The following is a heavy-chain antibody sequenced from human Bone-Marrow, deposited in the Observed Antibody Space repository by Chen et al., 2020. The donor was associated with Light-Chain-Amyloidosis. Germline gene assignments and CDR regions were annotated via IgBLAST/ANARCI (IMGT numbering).Heavy chain of an antibody. J-gene: IGHJ4*02. CDR3: VRDNDKQEALPGT. CDR1: GDSFSMYR. V-gene: IGHV1-18*04. D-gene: IGHD1-7*01. CDR2: IRFYNGHT. Sequence: QVQLVQSGAELKKPGASVKVSCKASGDSFSMYRIAWVRLAPGQALEWMGWIRFYNGHTNYAQKCQGRVTVTIDKSITTAYMELCGLTSDETAIYYGVRDNDKQEALPGTWGQGTLVTVSS.